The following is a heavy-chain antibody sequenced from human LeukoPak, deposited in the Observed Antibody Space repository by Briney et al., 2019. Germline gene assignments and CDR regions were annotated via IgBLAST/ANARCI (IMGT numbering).Heavy chain of an antibody. V-gene: IGHV3-23*01. D-gene: IGHD6-13*01. CDR1: GFTFSSYA. CDR3: AKDAAPGSSWRHGVYYFDY. J-gene: IGHJ4*02. CDR2: ISGSGGST. Sequence: GGSLRLSCAASGFTFSSYAMSWVRQAPGKGLEWVSAISGSGGSTYYADSVKGRLTISRDNSKNTLYLQMNSLRAEDTAVYYCAKDAAPGSSWRHGVYYFDYWGQGTLVTVSS.